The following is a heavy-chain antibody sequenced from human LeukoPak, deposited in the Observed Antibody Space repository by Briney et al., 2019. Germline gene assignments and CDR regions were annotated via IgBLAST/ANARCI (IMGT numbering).Heavy chain of an antibody. CDR2: INPSGGRT. J-gene: IGHJ6*02. V-gene: IGHV1-46*01. CDR3: AREKIAAPGEYCYAMAV. Sequence: GASVKVSCKASGYTFTTYHLHWVRQAPGQGLEWVGVINPSGGRTTYAQKFQGRVTVTRDTSTSTLYMDLSSLRSDDTAVYYCAREKIAAPGEYCYAMAVSGQGTTVTVSS. CDR1: GYTFTTYH. D-gene: IGHD6-13*01.